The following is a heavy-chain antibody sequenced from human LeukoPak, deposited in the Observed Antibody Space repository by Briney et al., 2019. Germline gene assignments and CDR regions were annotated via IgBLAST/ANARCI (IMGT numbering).Heavy chain of an antibody. V-gene: IGHV4-34*01. CDR1: GGSFSGYY. Sequence: SETLSLTCAVYGGSFSGYYWSWIRQPPGKGLEWIGEINHSGSTNYNPSLKSRVTISVDTSKNQLSLKLSSVTAADTAVYYCARDRSPRGYCSSTSCPYYFDYWGQGTLVTVSS. J-gene: IGHJ4*02. CDR2: INHSGST. CDR3: ARDRSPRGYCSSTSCPYYFDY. D-gene: IGHD2-2*03.